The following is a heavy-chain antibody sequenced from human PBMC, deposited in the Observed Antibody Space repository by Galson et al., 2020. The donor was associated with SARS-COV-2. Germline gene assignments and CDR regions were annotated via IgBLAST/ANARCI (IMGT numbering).Heavy chain of an antibody. CDR2: FDPEYGEP. D-gene: IGHD3-10*01. Sequence: ASVKVSCKVSGYMLSEMCMHWVRHAPGKGLEWMGGFDPEYGEPIYEHKFQRRVTVTEDTSTDTGYMEMSGLRPEDTAVYYCVGDLKFSRTRVLFDPWGQGTLVTVSA. J-gene: IGHJ5*02. CDR3: VGDLKFSRTRVLFDP. V-gene: IGHV1-24*01. CDR1: GYMLSEMC.